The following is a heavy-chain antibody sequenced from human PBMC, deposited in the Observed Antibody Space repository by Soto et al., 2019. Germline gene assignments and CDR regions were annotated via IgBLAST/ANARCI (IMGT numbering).Heavy chain of an antibody. CDR1: GYTFTSYG. J-gene: IGHJ5*02. CDR2: ISAYNGNT. D-gene: IGHD6-13*01. V-gene: IGHV1-18*01. CDR3: ARDRKLGYSSSWTQGGRYNWFDP. Sequence: GASVKVSCKASGYTFTSYGISWVRQAPGQGLEWMGWISAYNGNTNYAQKLQGRVTMTTDTSTSTAYMELRSLRSDDTAVYYCARDRKLGYSSSWTQGGRYNWFDPWGQGTLVTVSS.